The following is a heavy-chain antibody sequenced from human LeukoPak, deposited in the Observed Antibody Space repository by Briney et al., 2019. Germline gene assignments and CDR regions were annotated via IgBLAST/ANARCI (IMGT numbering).Heavy chain of an antibody. CDR3: ARDPFYDSSGYSNFDY. Sequence: ASVKVSCKASRYTFTSYGISWVRQAPGQGLEWMGWISAYNGNTKYAQKLQGRVTMTTDTSTSTAYMELRSLRSDDTAVYYCARDPFYDSSGYSNFDYWGQGTLVTVSS. D-gene: IGHD3-22*01. CDR1: RYTFTSYG. V-gene: IGHV1-18*01. CDR2: ISAYNGNT. J-gene: IGHJ4*02.